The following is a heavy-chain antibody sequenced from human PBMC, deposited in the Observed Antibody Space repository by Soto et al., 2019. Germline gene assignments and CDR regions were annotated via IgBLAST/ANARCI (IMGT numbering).Heavy chain of an antibody. CDR3: AKDQPGSAFDI. Sequence: EVQLLESGGGLVQPGGSLRLSCAASGFTFSSYAMSWVRQAPGKGLEWVSAISGSGGSTYYADSVKGRFTXSRDXAKXXXXXXXXXXXXXDTAVYYXAKDQPGSAFDIWGQGTMVTVSS. V-gene: IGHV3-23*01. D-gene: IGHD3-10*01. CDR1: GFTFSSYA. CDR2: ISGSGGST. J-gene: IGHJ3*02.